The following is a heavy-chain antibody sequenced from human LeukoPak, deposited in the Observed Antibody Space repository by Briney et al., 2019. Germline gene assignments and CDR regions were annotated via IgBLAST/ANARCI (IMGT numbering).Heavy chain of an antibody. CDR1: GFTFSSYA. Sequence: GGSLRLSCAASGFTFSSYAMSWVRQAPGKGLKWVSAISGSGGSTYYADSVKGRFTISRDNSKNTLYLQMNSLRAEDTAVYYCAKDRLRIAVAGTSGGLDPWGQGTLVTVSS. D-gene: IGHD6-19*01. CDR2: ISGSGGST. V-gene: IGHV3-23*01. CDR3: AKDRLRIAVAGTSGGLDP. J-gene: IGHJ5*02.